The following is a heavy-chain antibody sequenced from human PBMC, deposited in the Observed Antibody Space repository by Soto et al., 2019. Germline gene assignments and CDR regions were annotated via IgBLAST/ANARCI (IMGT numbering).Heavy chain of an antibody. J-gene: IGHJ4*02. CDR3: ARDSAWDGYIFDY. CDR2: IIPIFGTA. Sequence: SVKVSCKASGGTFSSYAISWVRQAPGQGLEWMGGIIPIFGTANYAQKFQGRVTITADESTGTAYMELSSLRSEDTAVYYCARDSAWDGYIFDYWGQGTLVTVSS. D-gene: IGHD5-12*01. CDR1: GGTFSSYA. V-gene: IGHV1-69*13.